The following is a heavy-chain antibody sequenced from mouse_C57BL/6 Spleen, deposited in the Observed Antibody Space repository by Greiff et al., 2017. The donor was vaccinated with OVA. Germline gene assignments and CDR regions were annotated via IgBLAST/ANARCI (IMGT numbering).Heavy chain of an antibody. CDR3: ARGPYGRLWYFDV. J-gene: IGHJ1*03. Sequence: EVQLQQSGPELVKPGASVKISCKASGYTFTDYYMNWVKQSHGKSLEWIGDINPNNGGTSYNQKFKGKATLTVDKSSSTAYMELRSLTSEDSAVYYCARGPYGRLWYFDVWGTGTTVTVSS. V-gene: IGHV1-26*01. D-gene: IGHD1-1*01. CDR2: INPNNGGT. CDR1: GYTFTDYY.